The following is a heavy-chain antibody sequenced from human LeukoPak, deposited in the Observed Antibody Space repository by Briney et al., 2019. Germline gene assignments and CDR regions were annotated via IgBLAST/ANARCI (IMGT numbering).Heavy chain of an antibody. V-gene: IGHV1-2*02. Sequence: ASVKVSCKASGYTFTGQDMHWVRQAPGQGFEGMGWINPNTGATKYAQKLHGRVTMTRDTTINTAYMELTSLTSDDTAVYYCASYPRYSSSPPFDYWGQGTMVTVSP. J-gene: IGHJ4*02. CDR3: ASYPRYSSSPPFDY. D-gene: IGHD6-6*01. CDR1: GYTFTGQD. CDR2: INPNTGAT.